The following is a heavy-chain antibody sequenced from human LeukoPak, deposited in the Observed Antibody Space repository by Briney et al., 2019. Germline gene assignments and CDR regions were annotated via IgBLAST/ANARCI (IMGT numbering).Heavy chain of an antibody. CDR1: GFTFSSYA. V-gene: IGHV3-23*01. D-gene: IGHD6-19*01. J-gene: IGHJ6*03. CDR2: ISGSGGST. Sequence: TGGSLRLSCAASGFTFSSYAMSWVRQAPGKGLEWVSAISGSGGSTYYADSVNGRFTISRDNSKNTLYLQMNSLRAEDTAVYYCARQQWRVNYYYYMDVWGKGTTVTVSS. CDR3: ARQQWRVNYYYYMDV.